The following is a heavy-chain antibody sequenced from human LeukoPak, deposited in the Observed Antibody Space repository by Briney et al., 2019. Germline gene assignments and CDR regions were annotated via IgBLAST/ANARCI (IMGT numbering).Heavy chain of an antibody. CDR3: AKNYGSGSYYLFDY. V-gene: IGHV3-23*01. CDR2: ITGNGANT. D-gene: IGHD3-10*01. CDR1: GFTFSSYG. J-gene: IGHJ4*02. Sequence: GGSLRLSCAASGFTFSSYGMSWVRQAPGKGLEWVSAITGNGANTFYADSVKGRFTISRDNSKNTMYLQMNSLRAEDTAVYYCAKNYGSGSYYLFDYWGQGTLVTVSS.